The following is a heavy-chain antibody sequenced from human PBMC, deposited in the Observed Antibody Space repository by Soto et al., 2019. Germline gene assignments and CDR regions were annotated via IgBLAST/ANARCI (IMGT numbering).Heavy chain of an antibody. V-gene: IGHV3-21*01. J-gene: IGHJ3*02. D-gene: IGHD1-26*01. Sequence: PGGSLRLSCAASGFTFSNYSMNWVRQAPGKGLEWVSSISSSSSYIYYADSVKGRFTISRDNAKNSLYLQMNSLRAEDTAAYYCARVISQVGAAAHTDAFDIWGQGTMVTVSS. CDR3: ARVISQVGAAAHTDAFDI. CDR1: GFTFSNYS. CDR2: ISSSSSYI.